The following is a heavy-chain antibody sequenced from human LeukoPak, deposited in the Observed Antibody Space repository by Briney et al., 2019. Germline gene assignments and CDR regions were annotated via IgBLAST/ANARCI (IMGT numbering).Heavy chain of an antibody. CDR2: YGPHSSAT. D-gene: IGHD2/OR15-2a*01. V-gene: IGHV1-2*02. CDR3: AREGNGLLSKDFDY. CDR1: GFTFTDYY. J-gene: IGHJ4*02. Sequence: EASMPVSFKSSGFTFTDYYIHWVRQAPGQGLEGMGYYGPHSSATSSPQEFQGRVTMTRDTSMSTAYMELTRLTSDDTAVYYCAREGNGLLSKDFDYWGQGTLVTVSS.